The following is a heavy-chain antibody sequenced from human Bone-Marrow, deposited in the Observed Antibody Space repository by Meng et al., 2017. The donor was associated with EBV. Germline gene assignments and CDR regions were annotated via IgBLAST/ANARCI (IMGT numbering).Heavy chain of an antibody. Sequence: QVQGAQAGAEVEKPCSPVKVSCKTSGGTFRSDAISWVRQAPGQGLEWMGGLIPLSDAPHYAQKFQGRVTITADESTSTHYLDLSGLRAEDTAVYYCASESGRGFTPDYWGQGTLVTVSS. CDR3: ASESGRGFTPDY. V-gene: IGHV1-69*01. CDR1: GGTFRSDA. D-gene: IGHD3-10*01. CDR2: LIPLSDAP. J-gene: IGHJ4*02.